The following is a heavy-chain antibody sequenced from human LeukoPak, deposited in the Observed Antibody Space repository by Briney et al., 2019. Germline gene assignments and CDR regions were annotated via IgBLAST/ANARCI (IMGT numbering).Heavy chain of an antibody. V-gene: IGHV3-48*01. D-gene: IGHD3-10*01. J-gene: IGHJ4*02. CDR3: ARDQYYYGSGSYLDY. Sequence: PGRSLRLSCAASGFTFSSYSMNWVRQAPGKGLEWVSYISSSSSTIYYADSVKGRFTISRDNAKNSLYLQMNSLRAEDTAVYYCARDQYYYGSGSYLDYWGQGTLVTVSS. CDR1: GFTFSSYS. CDR2: ISSSSSTI.